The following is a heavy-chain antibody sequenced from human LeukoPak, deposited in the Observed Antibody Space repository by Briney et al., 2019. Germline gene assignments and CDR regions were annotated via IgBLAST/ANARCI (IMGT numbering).Heavy chain of an antibody. J-gene: IGHJ5*02. CDR1: GFTFSNYA. Sequence: PGGSLRLSCAASGFTFSNYAMSWVRQAPGKGLEWVSAISGSGTSTYYADSVKGRLTIPRDNSKNTLYLQMNTLRAEDTAIYYCAKDDSRGSGSSGWFDPWGQGTLVTVSS. CDR3: AKDDSRGSGSSGWFDP. CDR2: ISGSGTST. V-gene: IGHV3-23*01. D-gene: IGHD3-10*01.